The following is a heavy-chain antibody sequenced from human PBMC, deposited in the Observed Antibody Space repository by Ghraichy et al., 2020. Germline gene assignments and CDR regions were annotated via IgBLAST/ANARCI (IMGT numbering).Heavy chain of an antibody. V-gene: IGHV4-38-2*02. CDR1: GYSISSGYY. D-gene: IGHD4-17*01. CDR3: ARTTTVTKITFDY. J-gene: IGHJ4*02. Sequence: SETLSLTCTVSGYSISSGYYWGWIRQPPGKGLEWIGSIYHSGSTYYNPSLKSRVTISVDTSKNQFSLKLSSVTAADTAVYYCARTTTVTKITFDYWGQGTLVTVSS. CDR2: IYHSGST.